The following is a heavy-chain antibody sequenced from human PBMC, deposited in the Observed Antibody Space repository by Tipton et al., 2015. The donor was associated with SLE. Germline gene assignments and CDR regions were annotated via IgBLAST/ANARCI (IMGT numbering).Heavy chain of an antibody. CDR2: VNHSGSA. D-gene: IGHD3-3*01. CDR1: GGSFSGYH. J-gene: IGHJ4*02. CDR3: ARGGYDFWGGPGNY. V-gene: IGHV4-34*01. Sequence: TLSLTCAVYGGSFSGYHWSWIRQPPGKGLKWIGEVNHSGSATYNPSLKSRVTISLDTSKNQFSLKLRSVTAADTAVYYCARGGYDFWGGPGNYWGQGTLVTVSS.